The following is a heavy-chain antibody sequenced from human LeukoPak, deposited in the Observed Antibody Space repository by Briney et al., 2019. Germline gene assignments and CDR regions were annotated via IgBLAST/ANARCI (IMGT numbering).Heavy chain of an antibody. Sequence: GGSLRLSCAASAFSFSNYNMNWVRQAPGKGLEWVSSITSSGSYIYYADSVKGRFTISRDNAKNSLYLQMNSLRAEDTAVYYCAELGITMIGGVWGKGTTVTISS. CDR3: AELGITMIGGV. CDR1: AFSFSNYN. D-gene: IGHD3-10*02. V-gene: IGHV3-21*01. J-gene: IGHJ6*04. CDR2: ITSSGSYI.